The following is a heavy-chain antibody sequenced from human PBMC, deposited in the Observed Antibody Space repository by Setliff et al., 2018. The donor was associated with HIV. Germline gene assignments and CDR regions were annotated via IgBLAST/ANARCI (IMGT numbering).Heavy chain of an antibody. CDR1: GFTFSSYW. D-gene: IGHD6-19*01. Sequence: GGSLRLSCAASGFTFSSYWVSWVRQAPGKGLQWVANINQDGSEKYYVDSVKGRFTISRDNAKNSLYLQMNSLRAEDTAVYYCARVIAVGEYYFDYWGQGTLVTVSS. J-gene: IGHJ4*02. CDR2: INQDGSEK. CDR3: ARVIAVGEYYFDY. V-gene: IGHV3-7*01.